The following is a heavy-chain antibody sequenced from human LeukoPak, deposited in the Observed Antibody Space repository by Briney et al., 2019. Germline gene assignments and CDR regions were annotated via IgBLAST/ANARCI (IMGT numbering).Heavy chain of an antibody. Sequence: PSETLSLTCAVYGGSFSGYYWSWIRQPPGKGLEWIGEINHSGSTNYNPSLKSRVTISVDTSKNQFSLKLSSVTAADTAVYYRARHAAVATFDYWGQGTLVTVSS. CDR1: GGSFSGYY. V-gene: IGHV4-34*01. CDR3: ARHAAVATFDY. J-gene: IGHJ4*02. CDR2: INHSGST. D-gene: IGHD5-12*01.